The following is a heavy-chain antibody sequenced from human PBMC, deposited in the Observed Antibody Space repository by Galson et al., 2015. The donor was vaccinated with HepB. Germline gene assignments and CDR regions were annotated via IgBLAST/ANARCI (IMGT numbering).Heavy chain of an antibody. CDR2: IWYDGNNK. Sequence: SLRLSCAASGFTFSSYGMHWVRQAPGKGPEWITIIWYDGNNKYYADSVKGRFSISRDNSKNTLYLQMNSLRTEDTAVYYCARDGSWFGELTNYYMDVWGKGTTVTVSS. J-gene: IGHJ6*03. V-gene: IGHV3-33*01. D-gene: IGHD3-10*01. CDR1: GFTFSSYG. CDR3: ARDGSWFGELTNYYMDV.